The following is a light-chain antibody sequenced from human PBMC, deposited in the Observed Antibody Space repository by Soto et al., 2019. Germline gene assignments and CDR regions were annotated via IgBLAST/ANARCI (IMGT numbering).Light chain of an antibody. CDR1: QSVSSY. CDR2: DAS. CDR3: QQRSNWPPTLT. J-gene: IGKJ4*01. V-gene: IGKV3-11*01. Sequence: EIVLTHSPATLSLSPLEIATLSFRASQSVSSYLAWYQQKPGQAPRLLIYDASNRATGIPARFSGSGSGTDFTLTISSLEPEDFAVYYCQQRSNWPPTLTFGGGTKVDIK.